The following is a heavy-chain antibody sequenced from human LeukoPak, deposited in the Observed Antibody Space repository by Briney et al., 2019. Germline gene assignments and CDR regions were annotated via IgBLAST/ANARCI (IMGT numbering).Heavy chain of an antibody. CDR1: GFTFSSYG. Sequence: PGGSLRLSCAASGFTFSSYGMHWVRQAPGKGLEWVAFIRYDGSNKYYADSAKGRFTTSRDNPKNTLYLQMNSLRAEDTAVYYCAKDGRFGDYYYYYMDVWGKGTTVTVSS. J-gene: IGHJ6*03. CDR3: AKDGRFGDYYYYYMDV. D-gene: IGHD3-10*01. CDR2: IRYDGSNK. V-gene: IGHV3-30*02.